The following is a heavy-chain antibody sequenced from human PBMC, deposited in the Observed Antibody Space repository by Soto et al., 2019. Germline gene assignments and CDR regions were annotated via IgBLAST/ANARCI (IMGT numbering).Heavy chain of an antibody. D-gene: IGHD3-22*01. V-gene: IGHV3-23*01. CDR1: GFTFSSYA. CDR3: AKAEPPMIVVVITPYSLVFDY. J-gene: IGHJ4*02. Sequence: PGGSLRLSCAASGFTFSSYAMSWVRQAPGKGLEWVSAISGSGGSTYYADSVKGRFTISRDNSKNTLYLQMNSLRPEDTAVYYCAKAEPPMIVVVITPYSLVFDYWGQGTLVTVSS. CDR2: ISGSGGST.